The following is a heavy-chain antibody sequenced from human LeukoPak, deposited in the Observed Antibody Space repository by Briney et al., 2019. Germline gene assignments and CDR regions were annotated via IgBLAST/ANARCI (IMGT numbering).Heavy chain of an antibody. CDR1: GGSISSYY. Sequence: PSETLSLTCTVSGGSISSYYWSWIRQPPGKGLEWIGYIYYSGSTNYNPSLKSRVTISVDTSKNHFSLKLSSVTAADTAVYYCARAQPARYCTSTSCYAAFDIWGQGTMVTVSS. J-gene: IGHJ3*02. CDR2: IYYSGST. CDR3: ARAQPARYCTSTSCYAAFDI. V-gene: IGHV4-59*01. D-gene: IGHD2-2*01.